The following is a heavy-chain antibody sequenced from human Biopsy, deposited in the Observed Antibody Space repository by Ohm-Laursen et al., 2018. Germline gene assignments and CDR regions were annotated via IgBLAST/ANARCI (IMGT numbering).Heavy chain of an antibody. CDR1: GFPFSTYA. J-gene: IGHJ6*02. V-gene: IGHV3-21*01. Sequence: SLRLSCAASGFPFSTYAMSWVRQTPGKGLEWVSTISSSSDNIYYVDSVKGRFTISRDNAKNSLYLQMNSLRAEDTAVYYCARSRGNSGIATIYYYGMDVWGQGTTVTVSS. CDR2: ISSSSDNI. D-gene: IGHD3-10*01. CDR3: ARSRGNSGIATIYYYGMDV.